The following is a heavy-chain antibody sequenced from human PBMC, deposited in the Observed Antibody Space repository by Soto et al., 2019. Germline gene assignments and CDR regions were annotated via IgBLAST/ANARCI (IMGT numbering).Heavy chain of an antibody. CDR1: GGSLSSSNL. J-gene: IGHJ6*02. Sequence: SETLSLTCAVAGGSLSSSNLWSWVSQPPGKGLEWIGEIYHSGSTNYNPSLKSRVTISVDKSKNQFSLKLSSVTAADTAVYYCARVGFGVVIKGYYYYYGMDVWGQGTTVTVSS. D-gene: IGHD3-3*01. V-gene: IGHV4-4*02. CDR3: ARVGFGVVIKGYYYYYGMDV. CDR2: IYHSGST.